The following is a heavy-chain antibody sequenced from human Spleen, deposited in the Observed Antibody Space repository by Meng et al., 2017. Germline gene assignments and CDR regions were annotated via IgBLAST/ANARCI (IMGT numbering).Heavy chain of an antibody. D-gene: IGHD1-1*01. J-gene: IGHJ4*02. Sequence: VRVGGGVKMPGVSVKVFCRISGYDCIECWVYGVRRAPGQGLEWSGWINPNGGGINYAHKFMGRVTVTRDTSTSTVYMEISSLTYDDTAVYYCAILEGGWGQGTLVTVSS. CDR1: GYDCIECW. V-gene: IGHV1-2*07. CDR2: INPNGGGI. CDR3: AILEGG.